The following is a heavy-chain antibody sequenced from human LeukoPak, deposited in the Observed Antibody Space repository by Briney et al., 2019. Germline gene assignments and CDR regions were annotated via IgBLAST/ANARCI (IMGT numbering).Heavy chain of an antibody. CDR1: GFTFISYS. CDR3: AKGLGRYRNNFFDY. Sequence: GGSLRLSCAASGFTFISYSMNWVRQAPGKGLEWVSSISSSSSYIHYADSVKGRFTISRDDSKNTLYLQMNSLRADDTAVYYCAKGLGRYRNNFFDYWGQGNLVTVSS. D-gene: IGHD1-26*01. CDR2: ISSSSSYI. J-gene: IGHJ4*02. V-gene: IGHV3-21*04.